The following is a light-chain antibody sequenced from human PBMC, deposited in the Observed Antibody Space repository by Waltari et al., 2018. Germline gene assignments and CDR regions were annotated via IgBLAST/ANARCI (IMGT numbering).Light chain of an antibody. CDR3: SSYTSRSIWV. V-gene: IGLV2-14*01. J-gene: IGLJ3*02. CDR1: SSDVGNYNY. Sequence: QSALTQPASVSGSPGQSITISCTGTSSDVGNYNYVSWYQQHPGKATKLMIYEVSNRPSGVSNRFSASKSGNTASLTISGLQAEDEADYYCSSYTSRSIWVFGGGTKLTVL. CDR2: EVS.